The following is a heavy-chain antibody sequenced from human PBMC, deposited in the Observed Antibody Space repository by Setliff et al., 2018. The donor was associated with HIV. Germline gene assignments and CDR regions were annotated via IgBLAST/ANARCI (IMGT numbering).Heavy chain of an antibody. D-gene: IGHD3-22*01. Sequence: SETLSLTCTVSGGSIRPGTHYWGWIRQPPGKGLEWIGSIYYDGRTFYKPSLESRLTISVDTSKNQFSLRLNSVTAADTAVYYCARGGSYDTFDYWGQGTLVTVSS. V-gene: IGHV4-39*07. CDR2: IYYDGRT. CDR3: ARGGSYDTFDY. J-gene: IGHJ4*02. CDR1: GGSIRPGTHY.